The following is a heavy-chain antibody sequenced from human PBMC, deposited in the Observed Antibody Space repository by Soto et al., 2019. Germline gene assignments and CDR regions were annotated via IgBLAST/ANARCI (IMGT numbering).Heavy chain of an antibody. Sequence: GGSLRLSCAASGFTFSSYEMNWVRQAPGKGLEWVSYISSSGSTIYYADSVKGRFTISRDNAKNSLYLQMNSLRAEGTAVYYCAARARITMVRGVIDWFDPWGQGTLVTVSS. V-gene: IGHV3-48*03. J-gene: IGHJ5*02. CDR2: ISSSGSTI. CDR1: GFTFSSYE. D-gene: IGHD3-10*01. CDR3: AARARITMVRGVIDWFDP.